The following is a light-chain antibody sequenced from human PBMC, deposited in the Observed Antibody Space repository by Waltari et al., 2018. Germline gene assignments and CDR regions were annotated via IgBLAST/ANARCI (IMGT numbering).Light chain of an antibody. CDR1: SSNIGSNY. J-gene: IGLJ2*01. Sequence: QSVLTQPPSASGTPGQRVTISCSGSSSNIGSNYVYWYQHLPGTAPKVLIYRNNQRPSGGPDRCSGSKSGTSASVAISGLRSEDEAEYYCAAWDDSLSGPVFGGGTKVTAL. CDR2: RNN. V-gene: IGLV1-47*01. CDR3: AAWDDSLSGPV.